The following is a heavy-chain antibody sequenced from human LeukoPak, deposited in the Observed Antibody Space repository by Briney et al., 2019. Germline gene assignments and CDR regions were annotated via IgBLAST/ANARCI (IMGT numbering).Heavy chain of an antibody. CDR2: FYHSGST. D-gene: IGHD3-10*01. Sequence: SETLSLTCAVSGGSISSGDYSWTWIRQPPGKGLEWIGYFYHSGSTYYNPSLKSRVTISVDRSKNQFSLKLTSVTAADTAVYYCASTRGDYYYGMDVWGQGTTVTVSS. CDR1: GGSISSGDYS. V-gene: IGHV4-30-2*01. J-gene: IGHJ6*02. CDR3: ASTRGDYYYGMDV.